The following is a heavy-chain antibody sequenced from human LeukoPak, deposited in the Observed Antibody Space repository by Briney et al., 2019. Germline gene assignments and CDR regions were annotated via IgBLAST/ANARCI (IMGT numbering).Heavy chain of an antibody. V-gene: IGHV4-34*01. CDR2: INHSGST. CDR3: ARGPLRWYDY. J-gene: IGHJ4*02. D-gene: IGHD4-23*01. Sequence: TSETLSLTCAVYGGSFSGYYWSWIRQPPGKGLEWIGEINHSGSTNYNPSLKSRVTISIDTSKNQFSLKLSSVTAADTAVYYCARGPLRWYDYWGQGTLVTVSS. CDR1: GGSFSGYY.